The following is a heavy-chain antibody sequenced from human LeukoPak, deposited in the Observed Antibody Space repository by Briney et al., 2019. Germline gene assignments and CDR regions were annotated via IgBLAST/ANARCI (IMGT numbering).Heavy chain of an antibody. CDR3: ARAPRALRYFDWSPGPFGY. CDR2: IYYSGST. V-gene: IGHV4-30-4*01. CDR1: GGSISSGDYY. D-gene: IGHD3-9*01. J-gene: IGHJ4*02. Sequence: ASETLSLTCTVSGGSISSGDYYWSWIRQPPGKGLEWIGYIYYSGSTYYNPSLKSRVTISVDTSKNQFSLKLSSVTAADTAVYYCARAPRALRYFDWSPGPFGYWGQGTLVTVSS.